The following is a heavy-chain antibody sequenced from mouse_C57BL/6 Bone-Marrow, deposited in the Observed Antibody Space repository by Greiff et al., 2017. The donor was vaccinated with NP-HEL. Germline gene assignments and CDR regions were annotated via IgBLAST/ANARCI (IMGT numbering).Heavy chain of an antibody. V-gene: IGHV6-6*01. CDR3: TRVTTVVANAMDY. CDR1: GFTFSDAW. J-gene: IGHJ4*01. CDR2: IRNKANNHAT. Sequence: LVESGGGLVQPGGSMKLSCAASGFTFSDAWMDWVRQSPEKGLEWVAEIRNKANNHATYYAESVKGRFTISRDDSKSSVYLQMNSLRAEDTGIYYCTRVTTVVANAMDYWGQGTSVTVSS. D-gene: IGHD1-1*01.